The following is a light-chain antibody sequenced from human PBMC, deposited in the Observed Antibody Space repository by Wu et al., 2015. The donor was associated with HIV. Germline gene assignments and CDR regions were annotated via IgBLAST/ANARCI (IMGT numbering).Light chain of an antibody. CDR3: QQYGSSPYS. V-gene: IGKV3-20*01. J-gene: IGKJ2*03. Sequence: EIVLTQSPATLSLSLGERVTLSCRASQWISSSYLAWYQHKPGQSPRLLIYGAFSRPTGIPDRFSGSGSGTDFTLTISRLEPEDFAVYYCQQYGSSPYSFGQGTKLEIK. CDR2: GAF. CDR1: QWISSSY.